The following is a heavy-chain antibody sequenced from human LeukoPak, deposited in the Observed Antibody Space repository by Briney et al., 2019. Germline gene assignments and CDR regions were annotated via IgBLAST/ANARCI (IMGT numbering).Heavy chain of an antibody. J-gene: IGHJ4*02. CDR2: ISGSGGST. Sequence: GGSLRLSCAASGFTFSSSAMSWVRQAPGKGLEWVSAISGSGGSTYYADSVKGRFTISRDNSKNTLFLQMNSLRAEDTAVYYCAKDVYVDYTWYFDYWGQGTLVTVSS. CDR1: GFTFSSSA. D-gene: IGHD4-17*01. CDR3: AKDVYVDYTWYFDY. V-gene: IGHV3-23*01.